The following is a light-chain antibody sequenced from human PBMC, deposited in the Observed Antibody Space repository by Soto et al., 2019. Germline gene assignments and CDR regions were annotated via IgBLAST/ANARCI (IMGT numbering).Light chain of an antibody. CDR1: QSLTHSSGYNY. Sequence: EIVLTQSPLSLSVSPGEPASISCRSSQSLTHSSGYNYLDWYLLKSGQPPQLVIYLGSNRGSGVPDRFSGSGSGTHFTLTISRVETEDAGVYFCMQPPQTLITFGQGTRLEIK. CDR3: MQPPQTLIT. V-gene: IGKV2-28*01. CDR2: LGS. J-gene: IGKJ5*01.